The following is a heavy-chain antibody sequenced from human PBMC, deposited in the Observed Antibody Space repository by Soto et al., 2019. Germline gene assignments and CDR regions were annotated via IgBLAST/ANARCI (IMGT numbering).Heavy chain of an antibody. J-gene: IGHJ6*02. V-gene: IGHV4-31*03. CDR2: IYYSGST. CDR1: GGSISSGGYY. CDR3: ARDTYYYDSSGHMGYYYYGMDV. D-gene: IGHD3-22*01. Sequence: KPSETLSLTCTVSGGSISSGGYYWSWIRQHPGKGLEWIGYIYYSGSTYYNPSLKSRVTISVDTSKNQFSLKLSSVTAADTAVYYCARDTYYYDSSGHMGYYYYGMDVWGQGTTVTVSS.